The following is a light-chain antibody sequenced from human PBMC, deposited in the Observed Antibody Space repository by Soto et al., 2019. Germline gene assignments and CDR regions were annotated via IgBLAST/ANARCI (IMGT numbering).Light chain of an antibody. CDR3: QHYGSSPNT. J-gene: IGKJ2*01. CDR2: GAS. Sequence: EIVLTQSPGTLSLSPGERATLSCRASQSVSSNYLAWYQHKPGQAPRLLIYGASSRATVIPDRFSGSGSGTDFTLTISRLEPEDFAVYYCQHYGSSPNTFGQGTKLEIK. V-gene: IGKV3-20*01. CDR1: QSVSSNY.